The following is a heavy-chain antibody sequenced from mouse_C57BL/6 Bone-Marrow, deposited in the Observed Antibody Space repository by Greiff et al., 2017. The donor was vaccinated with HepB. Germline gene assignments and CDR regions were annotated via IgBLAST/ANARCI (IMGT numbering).Heavy chain of an antibody. V-gene: IGHV5-17*01. CDR1: GFTFSDYG. D-gene: IGHD2-5*01. J-gene: IGHJ3*01. CDR2: ISSGSSTI. Sequence: EVKVEESGGGLVKPGGSLKLSCAASGFTFSDYGMHWVRQAPEKGLEWVAYISSGSSTIYYADTVKGRFTISRDNAKNTLFLQMTSLRSEDTAMYYCARPRYSNPWFAYWGQGTLVTVSA. CDR3: ARPRYSNPWFAY.